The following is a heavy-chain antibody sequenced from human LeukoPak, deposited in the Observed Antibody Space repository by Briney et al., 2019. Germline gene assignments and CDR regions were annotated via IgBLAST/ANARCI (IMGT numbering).Heavy chain of an antibody. CDR3: ARQDHYIVVVVAATSSFDY. CDR1: GFTFSSYS. D-gene: IGHD2-15*01. J-gene: IGHJ4*02. Sequence: GGSLRLSCAASGFTFSSYSMNWVRQAPGKGLEWVSYISSSSSTIYYADSVKGRFTISRDNAKNSLYLQMNSLRAEDTAVYYCARQDHYIVVVVAATSSFDYWGQGTLVTVSS. V-gene: IGHV3-48*04. CDR2: ISSSSSTI.